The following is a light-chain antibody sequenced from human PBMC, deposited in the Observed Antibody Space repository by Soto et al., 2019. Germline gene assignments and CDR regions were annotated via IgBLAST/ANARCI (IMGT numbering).Light chain of an antibody. CDR2: AAS. CDR1: QGISNY. V-gene: IGKV1-27*01. J-gene: IGKJ1*01. Sequence: DIQMTQSPSSLSASVGDRVTINCRASQGISNYLAWYQQKPGKVPKLLIYAASTLQSGVPSRFSGSGSGTDFSLTISSLQPEDGATYYCQKYITAPWTFGQGTKVEIK. CDR3: QKYITAPWT.